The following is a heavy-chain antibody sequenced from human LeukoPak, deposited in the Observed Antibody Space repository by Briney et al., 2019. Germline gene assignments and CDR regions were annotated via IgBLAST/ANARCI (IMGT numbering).Heavy chain of an antibody. CDR3: ARVSLDAFDI. J-gene: IGHJ3*02. Sequence: SETLSLTCTVSGGSVSSYYWSWIRQPPGKGLEWIGYIYYSGSTNYNPSLKSRVTISVDTSKNQFSLKLSSVTAADTAVYYCARVSLDAFDIWGQGTMVTVSS. CDR2: IYYSGST. V-gene: IGHV4-59*02. CDR1: GGSVSSYY.